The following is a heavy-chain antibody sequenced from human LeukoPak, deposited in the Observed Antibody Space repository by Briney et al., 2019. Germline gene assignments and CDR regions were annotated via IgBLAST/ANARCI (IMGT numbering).Heavy chain of an antibody. D-gene: IGHD5-18*01. V-gene: IGHV4-61*09. CDR2: SYTRSTT. CDR1: GGSIRSGSYY. CDR3: ATVYTVMGATTVDHYHYYMDV. J-gene: IGHJ6*03. Sequence: PSETLTLTCSVSGGSIRSGSYYWRWMPQPAGKGLESIWHSYTRSTTNYTPAVKVRVTVSLDTYKTHISWNLSPVTDAATAFYYYATVYTVMGATTVDHYHYYMDVWGKGTTVTVSS.